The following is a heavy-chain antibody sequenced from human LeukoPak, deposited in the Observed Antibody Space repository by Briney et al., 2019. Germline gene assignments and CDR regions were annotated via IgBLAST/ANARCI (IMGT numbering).Heavy chain of an antibody. J-gene: IGHJ4*02. CDR3: ARELRYCSGGTCYKSFDY. Sequence: GGSLRLSCAASGFTFSSYWMSWVRQAPGKGLEWVSTVSGSGGTTYYADSVKGRFTISRDNSKNTLYLQMNSLRAEDTAVYYCARELRYCSGGTCYKSFDYWGQGTLVTVSS. CDR2: VSGSGGTT. V-gene: IGHV3-23*01. D-gene: IGHD2-15*01. CDR1: GFTFSSYW.